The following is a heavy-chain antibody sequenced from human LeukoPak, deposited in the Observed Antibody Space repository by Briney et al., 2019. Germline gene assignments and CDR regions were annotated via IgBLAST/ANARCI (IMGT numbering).Heavy chain of an antibody. J-gene: IGHJ6*02. Sequence: SETLSLTCTVSGGSISSYYWSWIRQPPGKGLEWIGYIYYSGSTNYNPSLKSRVTISVDTSKNQFSLKLSSVTAADTAVYYCARGSLGYSGYYYGVDVWGQGTTVTVSS. D-gene: IGHD5-12*01. V-gene: IGHV4-59*12. CDR3: ARGSLGYSGYYYGVDV. CDR1: GGSISSYY. CDR2: IYYSGST.